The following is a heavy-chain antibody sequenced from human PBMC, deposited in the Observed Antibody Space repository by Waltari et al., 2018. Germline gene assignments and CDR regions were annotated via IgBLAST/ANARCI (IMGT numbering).Heavy chain of an antibody. CDR2: IKKDGSEE. Sequence: EVQLVESGGGLVQPGGSLRLSCAAPGFPLSSYWMSWVRQAPGKGLEWVANIKKDGSEEYYVDSVRGRFTISRDNAKNSLYLQMNSLRPEDTAVYYCARDQWFAFDIWGQGTMVTVSS. V-gene: IGHV3-7*01. D-gene: IGHD3-22*01. CDR1: GFPLSSYW. CDR3: ARDQWFAFDI. J-gene: IGHJ3*02.